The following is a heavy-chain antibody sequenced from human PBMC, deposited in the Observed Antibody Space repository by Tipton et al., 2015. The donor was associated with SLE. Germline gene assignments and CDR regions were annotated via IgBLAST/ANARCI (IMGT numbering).Heavy chain of an antibody. Sequence: SLRLSCAASGFTFSSYSMNWVRQAPGKGLEWVSSISSSSSYIYYADSVKGRFTISRDNAKNSLYLQMNSLRAEDTAVYYCARDRGSGWYGDYWGQGTLVTVSS. CDR2: ISSSSSYI. D-gene: IGHD6-19*01. V-gene: IGHV3-21*01. J-gene: IGHJ4*02. CDR3: ARDRGSGWYGDY. CDR1: GFTFSSYS.